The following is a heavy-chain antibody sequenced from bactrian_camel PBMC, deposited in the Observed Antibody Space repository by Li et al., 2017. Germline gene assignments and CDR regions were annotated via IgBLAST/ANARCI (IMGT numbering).Heavy chain of an antibody. D-gene: IGHD5*01. CDR3: ASRGDRYGEYVH. CDR2: IADDGAET. V-gene: IGHV3S5*01. CDR1: GFPFSNHG. J-gene: IGHJ4*01. Sequence: QVQLVESGGGLVQPGGSLRLSCAATGFPFSNHGMRWIRQVPGKGLEWVASIADDGAETYYASSVKGRFTISRDNFRNTAYLQMTSLTSGDTALYICASRGDRYGEYVHWGHGTQVTVS.